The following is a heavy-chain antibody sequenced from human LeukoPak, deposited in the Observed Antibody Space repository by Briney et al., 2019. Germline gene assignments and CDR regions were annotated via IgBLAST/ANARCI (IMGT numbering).Heavy chain of an antibody. CDR1: GGSISSGGYY. V-gene: IGHV4-31*03. D-gene: IGHD1-26*01. Sequence: SETLFLTCTVSGGSISSGGYYWSWIRQHPGKGLEWIGYIYYSGSTYYNPSLKSRVTISVDTSKNQFSLKLSSVTAADTAVYYCARGYSGSYVGMSLNWFDPWGQGTLVTVSS. CDR3: ARGYSGSYVGMSLNWFDP. J-gene: IGHJ5*02. CDR2: IYYSGST.